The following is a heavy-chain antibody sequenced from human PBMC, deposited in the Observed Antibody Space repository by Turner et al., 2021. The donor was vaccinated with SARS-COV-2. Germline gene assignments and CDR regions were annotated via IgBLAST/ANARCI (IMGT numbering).Heavy chain of an antibody. Sequence: QVQLQESGPGLVKPSETLSLTCTVSGGSISSYYWSWIRQPPGKGLEWIAYIYYSGSTNYNPSLRSRVTISVDTSKNQFSLKLSSVTAADTAVYYCARDGDLRRNWFDPWGQGTLVTVSS. CDR2: IYYSGST. CDR1: GGSISSYY. J-gene: IGHJ5*02. CDR3: ARDGDLRRNWFDP. D-gene: IGHD3-10*01. V-gene: IGHV4-59*01.